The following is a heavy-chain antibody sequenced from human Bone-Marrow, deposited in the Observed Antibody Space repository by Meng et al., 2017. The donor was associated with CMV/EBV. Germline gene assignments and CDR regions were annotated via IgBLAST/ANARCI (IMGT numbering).Heavy chain of an antibody. J-gene: IGHJ5*02. CDR2: TYYRSKWYN. V-gene: IGHV6-1*01. CDR1: GDSVSSNSAA. D-gene: IGHD3-3*01. Sequence: SQTLSLTCAISGDSVSSNSAAWNWIRQSPSRGLEWLGRTYYRSKWYNDYAVSVKSRITINPDTSKNQFSLQLSSVTAADTAVYYCARGGVQWDFWSGYYENNWFDPWGQGTLVTVSS. CDR3: ARGGVQWDFWSGYYENNWFDP.